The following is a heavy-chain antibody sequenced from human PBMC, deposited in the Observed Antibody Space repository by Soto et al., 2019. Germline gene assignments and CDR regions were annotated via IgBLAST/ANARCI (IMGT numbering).Heavy chain of an antibody. V-gene: IGHV3-23*01. CDR3: AKSEQYSGGWYRS. J-gene: IGHJ4*02. D-gene: IGHD5-12*01. CDR2: ISGGGGTT. CDR1: GFSYNSYA. Sequence: EVQLLESGGGLVQPGGSLRLSCAASGFSYNSYAMTWVRQAPGKGLEWVSGISGGGGTTYYADSVKGRFTISRDNSKNTLYLQMNSLRAEDTAVYYCAKSEQYSGGWYRSWGQGTLVTVSS.